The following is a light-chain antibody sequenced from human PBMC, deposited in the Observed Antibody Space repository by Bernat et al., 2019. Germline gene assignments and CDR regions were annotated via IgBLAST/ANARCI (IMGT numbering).Light chain of an antibody. V-gene: IGLV2-14*03. Sequence: QSALTQPASVSGSPGQSNTISCTGTSSDIGDYIYVSWYQQHPGKAPKLVIYDVSNRPSRVSDRFSGSKSGNTASLTISGLQAEDEADYYCSSYTSSGTCVFGAGTKVTVL. J-gene: IGLJ1*01. CDR2: DVS. CDR1: SSDIGDYIY. CDR3: SSYTSSGTCV.